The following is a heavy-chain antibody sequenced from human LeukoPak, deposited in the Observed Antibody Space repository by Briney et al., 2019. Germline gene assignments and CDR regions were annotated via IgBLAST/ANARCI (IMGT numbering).Heavy chain of an antibody. CDR2: MSHTGAT. CDR1: GGSFSGYY. CDR3: ARGLHYNILTGGMDV. D-gene: IGHD3-9*01. J-gene: IGHJ6*02. V-gene: IGHV4-34*01. Sequence: SETLSLTCAVFGGSFSGYYWSWIRQSPEKGLKWIGEMSHTGATNYNPSLKSRVTVSVDTSKKQFSLNLRSVTAADTAVYYCARGLHYNILTGGMDVWGQGTTVIVSS.